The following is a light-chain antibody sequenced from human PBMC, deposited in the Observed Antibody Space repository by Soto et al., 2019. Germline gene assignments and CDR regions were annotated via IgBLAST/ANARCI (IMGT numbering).Light chain of an antibody. V-gene: IGLV2-14*01. CDR2: EVN. CDR3: SSWTSSTTQV. CDR1: SSDVGGFDF. Sequence: QSALTQPASVSGSLGQSITISCTGTSSDVGGFDFVSWYQQHPGKAPKLMIYEVNNRPSGVSNRFSASKSGNTASLTISGLQAEDEADYYCSSWTSSTTQVLGGGTQLTV. J-gene: IGLJ3*02.